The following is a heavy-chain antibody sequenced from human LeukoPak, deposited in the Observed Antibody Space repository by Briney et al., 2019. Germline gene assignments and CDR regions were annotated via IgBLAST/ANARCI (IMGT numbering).Heavy chain of an antibody. Sequence: GGSLRLSCAASGFTFSSSTMDWVRQAPGKGLEWVSSISSSSGSIYYAASVKGRFTISRDNAKNSLYLQMNSLRAEDTAVYYCARDEGVSFDYWGQGTLVTVSS. J-gene: IGHJ4*02. CDR1: GFTFSSST. V-gene: IGHV3-21*01. CDR2: ISSSSGSI. CDR3: ARDEGVSFDY.